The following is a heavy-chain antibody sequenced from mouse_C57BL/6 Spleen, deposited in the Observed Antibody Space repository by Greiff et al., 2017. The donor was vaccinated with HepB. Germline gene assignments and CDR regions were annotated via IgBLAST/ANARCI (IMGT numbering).Heavy chain of an antibody. CDR3: KNSIYAMDY. D-gene: IGHD2-10*02. CDR1: GYTFTDYE. CDR2: IDPETGGT. Sequence: QVQLKESGAELVRPGASVTLSCKASGYTFTDYEMHWVKQTPVHGLEWIGAIDPETGGTAYNQKFKGKAILTADKSSSTAYMELRSLTSEDSAVYYCKNSIYAMDYWGQGTSVTVSS. V-gene: IGHV1-15*01. J-gene: IGHJ4*01.